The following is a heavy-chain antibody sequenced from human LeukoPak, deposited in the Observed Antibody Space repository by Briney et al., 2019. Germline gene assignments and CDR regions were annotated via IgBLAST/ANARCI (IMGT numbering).Heavy chain of an antibody. D-gene: IGHD5-18*01. CDR2: IKEDGSEK. V-gene: IGHV3-7*03. CDR3: ARGGYRFGPSY. Sequence: SGGSLRLSCVASGFTFGTYWMNWVRQSPGKGLEWVATIKEDGSEKYYMDSVKGRFTISRDNAKSSLYLQMNCLRVEDTAVYYCARGGYRFGPSYWGQGTLVSVSS. J-gene: IGHJ4*02. CDR1: GFTFGTYW.